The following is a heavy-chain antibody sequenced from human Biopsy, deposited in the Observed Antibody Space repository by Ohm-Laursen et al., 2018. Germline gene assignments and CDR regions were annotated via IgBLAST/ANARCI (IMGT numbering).Heavy chain of an antibody. V-gene: IGHV3-33*01. CDR2: LWYDGTNK. Sequence: SSLRLSCTASGFSFSSYGMHWVRQAPGKGLEWVAVLWYDGTNKYYADSVKGRFTISRDNSKNTLYLQMNSLRAEDTAMYYCARPTNARAGGAPFDIWGQGTMVTVPS. CDR1: GFSFSSYG. J-gene: IGHJ3*02. D-gene: IGHD1-1*01. CDR3: ARPTNARAGGAPFDI.